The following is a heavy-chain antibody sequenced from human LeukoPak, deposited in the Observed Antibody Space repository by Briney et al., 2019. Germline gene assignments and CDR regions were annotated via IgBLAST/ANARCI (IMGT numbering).Heavy chain of an antibody. D-gene: IGHD1-26*01. CDR1: GFTFSSYG. CDR2: ISGSGGST. Sequence: GGSLRLSCSASGFTFSSYGMSWVRQAPGKGLELVSAISGSGGSTYYPDSVKGRFTISRANSKNTLYLQMNSLRAEDTTVYYCAKSTNWWELLGGYWGQGTLVTVSS. J-gene: IGHJ4*02. CDR3: AKSTNWWELLGGY. V-gene: IGHV3-23*01.